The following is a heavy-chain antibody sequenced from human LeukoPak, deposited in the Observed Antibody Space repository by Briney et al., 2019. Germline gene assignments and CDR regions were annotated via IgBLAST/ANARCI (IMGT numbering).Heavy chain of an antibody. V-gene: IGHV3-30*04. J-gene: IGHJ4*02. D-gene: IGHD3-10*01. Sequence: GGSLRLSCAACGFTFSSYVMHWDRQAPGKGLEWVAVISYDGSNKYYADSVQGRFTISRDNSKNTLYLQMNSLRAEDTAVYYCARDPDRLLCFGELCGLDYWGQGTLLTVSS. CDR2: ISYDGSNK. CDR3: ARDPDRLLCFGELCGLDY. CDR1: GFTFSSYV.